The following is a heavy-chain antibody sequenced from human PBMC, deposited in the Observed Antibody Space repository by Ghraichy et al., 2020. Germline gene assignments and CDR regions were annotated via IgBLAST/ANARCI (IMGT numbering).Heavy chain of an antibody. J-gene: IGHJ4*02. Sequence: SQTLSLTCTVSGGSISSYYWSWMRQPPGKGLEWIGYIYYSGSTNYNPSLKSRVTISVDTSKNQFSLNLSSVTAADTAVYYCARSTDSGSYYGIDYWGQGTLVTVSS. CDR1: GGSISSYY. CDR2: IYYSGST. CDR3: ARSTDSGSYYGIDY. V-gene: IGHV4-59*01. D-gene: IGHD1-26*01.